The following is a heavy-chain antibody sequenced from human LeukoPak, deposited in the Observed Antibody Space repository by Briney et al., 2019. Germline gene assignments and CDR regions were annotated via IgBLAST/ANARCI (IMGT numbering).Heavy chain of an antibody. V-gene: IGHV3-7*01. CDR1: GFTFRNYW. D-gene: IGHD6-13*01. CDR2: IKQDGSQK. CDR3: ARDAVSDSWPDY. Sequence: GGSLRLSCAATGFTFRNYWMNWVRQAQGKGPEWLANIKQDGSQKYYVDSVKGRFTISRDNAKDSLYLQMNSLAVGDTAVYYCARDAVSDSWPDYWGQGTLVTVS. J-gene: IGHJ4*02.